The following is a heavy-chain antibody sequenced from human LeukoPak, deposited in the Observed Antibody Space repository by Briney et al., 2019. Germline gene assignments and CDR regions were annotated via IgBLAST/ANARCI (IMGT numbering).Heavy chain of an antibody. CDR1: GFTFNSYA. Sequence: PGGSLRLSCTASGFTFNSYAMSWVRQAPGKGLEWVSAISGTGGSTYYADSVKGRFTISRDNSKNTLYLQMNSLRTEDTAVYYCAKDVVVVPAAKGVSNWFGPWGQGTLVTVSS. CDR2: ISGTGGST. D-gene: IGHD2-2*01. CDR3: AKDVVVVPAAKGVSNWFGP. V-gene: IGHV3-23*01. J-gene: IGHJ5*02.